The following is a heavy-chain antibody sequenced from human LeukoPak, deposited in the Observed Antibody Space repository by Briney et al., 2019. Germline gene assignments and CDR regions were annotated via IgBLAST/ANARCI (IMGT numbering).Heavy chain of an antibody. Sequence: MPSETLSLTCTVSGGSISSGGYYWSWIRQHPGKGLEWIGYIYYSGSTYYNPSLKSRVTISVDTSKNQFSLKLSSVTAADTAVYYCAGEEYSSGWYYFDYWGQGTLVTVSS. D-gene: IGHD6-19*01. CDR3: AGEEYSSGWYYFDY. CDR1: GGSISSGGYY. CDR2: IYYSGST. V-gene: IGHV4-31*03. J-gene: IGHJ4*02.